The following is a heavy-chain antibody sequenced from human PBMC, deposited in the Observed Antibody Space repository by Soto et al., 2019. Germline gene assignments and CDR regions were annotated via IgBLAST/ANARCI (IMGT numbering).Heavy chain of an antibody. Sequence: ESGGGVVQPGRSLRLSCAASGFTFSSYGMHWVRQAPGKGLEWVAVIWYDGSNKYYADSVKGRFTISRDNSKNTLYLQMNSLRAEDTAVYYCARDVIAAAGTGGYYYYMDVWGKGTTVTVSS. CDR3: ARDVIAAAGTGGYYYYMDV. CDR2: IWYDGSNK. D-gene: IGHD6-13*01. J-gene: IGHJ6*03. CDR1: GFTFSSYG. V-gene: IGHV3-33*01.